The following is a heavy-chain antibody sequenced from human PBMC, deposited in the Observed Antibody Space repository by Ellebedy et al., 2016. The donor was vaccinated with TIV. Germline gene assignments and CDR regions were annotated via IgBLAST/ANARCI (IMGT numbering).Heavy chain of an antibody. D-gene: IGHD6-13*01. V-gene: IGHV3-21*01. CDR1: GFTFSSFT. CDR2: ISTIGKYI. J-gene: IGHJ4*02. CDR3: ARPAATYSSSWYDFDC. Sequence: GESLKISCAASGFTFSSFTMNWVRQAPGKGLEWVSSISTIGKYIHIADSVKGRFTVSRDKTKNSLYLEMSSLRVEDTAIYYCARPAATYSSSWYDFDCWGQGTLVTVSS.